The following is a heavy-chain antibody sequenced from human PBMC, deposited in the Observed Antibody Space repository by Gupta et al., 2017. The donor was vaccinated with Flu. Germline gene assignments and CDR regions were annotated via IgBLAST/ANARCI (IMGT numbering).Heavy chain of an antibody. D-gene: IGHD1-26*01. CDR1: GFTVSSNY. CDR2: IYSGGST. J-gene: IGHJ4*02. V-gene: IGHV3-53*01. Sequence: EVQLVESGGGLIQPGGSLRLSCAASGFTVSSNYMSWVRQAPGKGLEWVSVIYSGGSTYYADSVKGRFTISRDNSKNTLYLQMNSLRAEDTAVYYCARAIKSGFRVLSHDYWGQGTLVTVSS. CDR3: ARAIKSGFRVLSHDY.